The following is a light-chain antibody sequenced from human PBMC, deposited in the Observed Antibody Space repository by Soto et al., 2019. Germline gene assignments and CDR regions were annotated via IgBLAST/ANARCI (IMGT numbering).Light chain of an antibody. V-gene: IGKV3-20*01. CDR3: QQYGTSEMF. J-gene: IGKJ5*01. CDR2: DTS. Sequence: EIVMTQSPSILSVSPGERATLSCSASESVSSNLAWYQQKPGQAPRLLIYDTSSRATGIPDRFCGSGSGTDFTLSISRLEPEDFSLLYWQQYGTSEMFFGQWSRLEI. CDR1: ESVSSN.